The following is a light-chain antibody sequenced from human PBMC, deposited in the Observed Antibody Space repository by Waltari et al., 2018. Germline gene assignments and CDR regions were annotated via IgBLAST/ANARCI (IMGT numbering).Light chain of an antibody. V-gene: IGKV3-11*01. J-gene: IGKJ4*01. CDR1: QSVSTF. Sequence: EIVLTQSQPTLPLSPGERPTSPCRASQSVSTFLAWYQQKPGQAPRLLIYHASNRATGIPARFSGRGSGTNFTLTISDLEPEDFAVYYCQQRANWPPLTFGGGTRVEIK. CDR3: QQRANWPPLT. CDR2: HAS.